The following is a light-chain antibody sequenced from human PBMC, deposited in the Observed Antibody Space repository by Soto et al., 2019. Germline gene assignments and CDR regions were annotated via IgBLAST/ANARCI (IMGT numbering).Light chain of an antibody. J-gene: IGKJ5*01. CDR1: QSISSTY. CDR2: GAS. V-gene: IGKV3D-15*01. Sequence: EIVLTQSPGILSLSPGERATLSCRASQSISSTYLAWYQQKPGQAPRLLIYGASTRATSIPARFSGSGSGTEFTLTINSLQSEDSAVYYCQQHNQWPITFGQGTRLEIK. CDR3: QQHNQWPIT.